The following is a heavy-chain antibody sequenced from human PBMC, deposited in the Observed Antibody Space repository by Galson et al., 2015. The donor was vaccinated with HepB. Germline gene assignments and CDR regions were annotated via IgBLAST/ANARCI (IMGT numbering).Heavy chain of an antibody. V-gene: IGHV5-10-1*01. CDR2: IDPNDSYT. J-gene: IGHJ3*02. CDR1: GYSFPTYW. D-gene: IGHD1-26*01. CDR3: ARLSGDAFDI. Sequence: QSGAEVKKPGESLRISCTGSGYSFPTYWISWVRQMPGKGLEWMGTIDPNDSYTNYNTSLQNRVTISVDTSKNQFSLKLNSVTAADTAVYYCARLSGDAFDIWGQGTMVTVSS.